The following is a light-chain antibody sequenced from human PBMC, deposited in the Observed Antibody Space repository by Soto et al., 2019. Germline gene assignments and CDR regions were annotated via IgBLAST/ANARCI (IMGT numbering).Light chain of an antibody. J-gene: IGKJ3*01. CDR2: ETS. CDR1: QSVSSY. CDR3: QQRNNWPIFT. Sequence: EIVLTQSPATLSLSPGERATLSCRASQSVSSYLAWYQQKPGQAPRLLIYETSNRATGIPARFSGSGSGTDFTLTISSLEPEDFAIYYCQQRNNWPIFTFGPGTKVDMK. V-gene: IGKV3-11*01.